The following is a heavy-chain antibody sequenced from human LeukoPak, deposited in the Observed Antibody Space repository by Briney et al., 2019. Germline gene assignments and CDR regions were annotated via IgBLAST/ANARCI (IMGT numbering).Heavy chain of an antibody. D-gene: IGHD3-10*01. CDR3: ARGLLWFGESRYNWFDP. V-gene: IGHV4-34*01. CDR2: INHSGST. Sequence: SETLSLTCAVYGGSFSGYYWSWIRQPPGKGLEWIGEINHSGSTNYNPSLKSRVTISVDTSKNQFSLKLSSVTAADTAVYYCARGLLWFGESRYNWFDPWGQGTLVTVSS. CDR1: GGSFSGYY. J-gene: IGHJ5*02.